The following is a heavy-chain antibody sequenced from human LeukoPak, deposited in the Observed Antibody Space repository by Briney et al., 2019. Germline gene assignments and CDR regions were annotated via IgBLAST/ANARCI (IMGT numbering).Heavy chain of an antibody. CDR1: GFTFSSYS. Sequence: GGSLRLSCAASGFTFSSYSVNWVRQAPGKGLEWVSSISSSSSYIYYADSVKGRFTISRDNAKNSLYLQMNSLRAEDTAVYYCARDDHIVATFDYWGQGTLVTVSS. D-gene: IGHD5-12*01. V-gene: IGHV3-21*01. CDR2: ISSSSSYI. CDR3: ARDDHIVATFDY. J-gene: IGHJ4*02.